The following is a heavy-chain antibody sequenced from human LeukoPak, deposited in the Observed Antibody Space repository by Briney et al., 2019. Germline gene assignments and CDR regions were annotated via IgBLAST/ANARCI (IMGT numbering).Heavy chain of an antibody. CDR2: INPNSGDT. Sequence: ASVKVSCKASGYTFTGYYMHGVRQAPGQGLEWMGWINPNSGDTNYAQKFQGRVTMTRDTSISTAYMELSRLRSDDTAVYYCARVYDFWSGYLYYFDYWGQGTLVTVSS. CDR3: ARVYDFWSGYLYYFDY. CDR1: GYTFTGYY. V-gene: IGHV1-2*02. D-gene: IGHD3-3*01. J-gene: IGHJ4*02.